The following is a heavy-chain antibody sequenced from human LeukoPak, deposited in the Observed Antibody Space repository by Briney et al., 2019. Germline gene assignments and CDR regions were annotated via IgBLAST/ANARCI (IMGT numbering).Heavy chain of an antibody. CDR2: ISGGSSDL. CDR3: VRDPVRRFDY. J-gene: IGHJ4*02. D-gene: IGHD3-10*01. CDR1: GFIFGDYS. V-gene: IGHV3-48*02. Sequence: GGSLRLSCAASGFIFGDYSMNWVRQAPGEGLEWISYISGGSSDLHYADSVKGRFTISRDNAKNSLYLQMNSLRDEDTAVYYCVRDPVRRFDYWGQGALVTVSS.